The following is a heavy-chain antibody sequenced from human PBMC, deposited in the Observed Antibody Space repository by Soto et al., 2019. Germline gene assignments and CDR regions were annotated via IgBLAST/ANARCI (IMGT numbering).Heavy chain of an antibody. D-gene: IGHD3-16*02. CDR1: GFTFSSYG. CDR2: IWYDGSNK. Sequence: GGSLRLSCAASGFTFSSYGMHWVRQAPGKGLEWVAVIWYDGSNKYYADSVKGRFTISRDNSKNTLYLQMNSLRAEDTAVYYCARASLEEAPEYDYVWGSYRYSYGMDVWGQGTTVTVSS. V-gene: IGHV3-33*01. J-gene: IGHJ6*02. CDR3: ARASLEEAPEYDYVWGSYRYSYGMDV.